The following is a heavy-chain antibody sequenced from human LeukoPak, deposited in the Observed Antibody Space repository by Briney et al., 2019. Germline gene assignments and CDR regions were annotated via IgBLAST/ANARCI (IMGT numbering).Heavy chain of an antibody. V-gene: IGHV1-46*01. CDR1: GYTFTNYY. CDR3: ARIPEMTTIKGLHY. D-gene: IGHD5-24*01. J-gene: IGHJ4*02. Sequence: GASVKASCKTSGYTFTNYYMHWVRQAPGQGLEWMGIINPSGGSTNYAQKFQGRVSMSRDTSTSTVYMELSSLRSEDTAVYFCARIPEMTTIKGLHYWGQGTLVTVSS. CDR2: INPSGGST.